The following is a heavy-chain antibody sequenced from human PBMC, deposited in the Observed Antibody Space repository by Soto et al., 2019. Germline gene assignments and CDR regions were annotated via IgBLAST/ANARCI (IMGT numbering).Heavy chain of an antibody. J-gene: IGHJ5*02. CDR1: GYSVTAGGYY. CDR2: FYSSGSI. CDR3: ARMYSSGSGWFHP. Sequence: PSETLSLTCFVSGYSVTAGGYYWGWIRPHPGKGLEWIGSFYSSGSIIYNPSLRGRVSISGGTSSNQFSMSLTSVTAADTARYYCARMYSSGSGWFHPWGQGTLVTVSS. V-gene: IGHV4-39*07. D-gene: IGHD6-19*01.